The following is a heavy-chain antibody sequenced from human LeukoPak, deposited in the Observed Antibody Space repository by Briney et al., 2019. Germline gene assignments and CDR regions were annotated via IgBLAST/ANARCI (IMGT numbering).Heavy chain of an antibody. D-gene: IGHD3-10*01. V-gene: IGHV1-3*01. CDR2: INAGNGNT. Sequence: ASVKVSCKASGYTFTSYAMHWVRQAPGQRLEWMGWINAGNGNTKYSQKFQGRVTMTTDTSTNTAYMELRSLRSDDTALYYCARDISGDAFDIWGQGTMVTVSS. CDR1: GYTFTSYA. CDR3: ARDISGDAFDI. J-gene: IGHJ3*02.